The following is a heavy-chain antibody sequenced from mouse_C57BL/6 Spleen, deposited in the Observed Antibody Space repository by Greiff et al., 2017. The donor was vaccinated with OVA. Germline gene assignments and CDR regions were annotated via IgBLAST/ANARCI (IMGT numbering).Heavy chain of an antibody. CDR3: ARRELGTWFAY. D-gene: IGHD2-12*01. V-gene: IGHV1-26*01. J-gene: IGHJ3*01. CDR2: INPNNGGT. CDR1: GYTFTDYY. Sequence: VQLQQSGPELVKPGASVKISCKASGYTFTDYYMNWVKQSHGKSLEWIGDINPNNGGTSYNQKFTGKATLTVDMSSSTAYMELRSLTSEDSAVYYCARRELGTWFAYWGQGTLVTVSA.